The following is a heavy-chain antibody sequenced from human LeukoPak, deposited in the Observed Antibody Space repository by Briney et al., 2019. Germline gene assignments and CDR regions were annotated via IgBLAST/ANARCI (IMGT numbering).Heavy chain of an antibody. Sequence: GGSLRLSCVASGFTFSSYAMSWVRQAPGKGQEWVSAISGSGGSTYYADSVKGRFTISRDNSKNTLYLQMNSLRAEDTAVYYCAKEGRGWYYYDSSGPDYWGQGTLVTVSS. V-gene: IGHV3-23*01. D-gene: IGHD3-22*01. CDR3: AKEGRGWYYYDSSGPDY. J-gene: IGHJ4*02. CDR1: GFTFSSYA. CDR2: ISGSGGST.